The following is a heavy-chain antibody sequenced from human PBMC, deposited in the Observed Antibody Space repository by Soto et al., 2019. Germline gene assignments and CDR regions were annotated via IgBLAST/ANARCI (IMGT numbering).Heavy chain of an antibody. J-gene: IGHJ4*02. CDR3: ARDLAKGGGSAGFDY. Sequence: ASVKVSCKACGYTCTVYYMHWVRQAPGQGLEWMGWINPKSGGTMYPQKFQGRVTMTWDTSISTAYMALTRLRSDDTAVYYCARDLAKGGGSAGFDYWGQGTLVTVSS. D-gene: IGHD1-26*01. CDR1: GYTCTVYY. CDR2: INPKSGGT. V-gene: IGHV1-2*02.